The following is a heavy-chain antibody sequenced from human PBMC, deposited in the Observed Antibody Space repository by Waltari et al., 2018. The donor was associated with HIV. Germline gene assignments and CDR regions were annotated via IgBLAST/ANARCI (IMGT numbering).Heavy chain of an antibody. V-gene: IGHV4-39*01. J-gene: IGHJ4*02. D-gene: IGHD3-16*01. Sequence: QLQLQESGPGLVKPSETLSLTCSVSGDSISSSSYYWGWVRQPPGKGLEGIGSTFYTGSTYYNPSLKSRVTISVDTSRNRFSLKRSSVTAADTAVYYCARHGRMGGGTHRRYFDYWGQGTLVTVSS. CDR2: TFYTGST. CDR1: GDSISSSSYY. CDR3: ARHGRMGGGTHRRYFDY.